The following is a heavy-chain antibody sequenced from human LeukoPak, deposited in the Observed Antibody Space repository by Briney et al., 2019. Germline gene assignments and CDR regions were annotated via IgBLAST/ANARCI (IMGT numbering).Heavy chain of an antibody. CDR2: IIGSGGST. J-gene: IGHJ4*02. CDR3: ARWDYDILTAFDY. CDR1: KFNLHNYG. D-gene: IGHD3-9*01. Sequence: GGSLRLSCTTPKFNLHNYGLTWVRQAPGKELEWVSSIIGSGGSTQYAASVQGRFTISRDNSKNTLYLQMNSLRAEDTAVYYCARWDYDILTAFDYWGQGTLVTVSS. V-gene: IGHV3-23*01.